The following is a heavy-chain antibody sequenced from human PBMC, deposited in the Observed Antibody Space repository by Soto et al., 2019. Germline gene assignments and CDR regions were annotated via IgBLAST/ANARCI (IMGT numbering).Heavy chain of an antibody. V-gene: IGHV3-48*01. J-gene: IGHJ2*01. Sequence: PGGSLRLSCAASGFTFSNTYSMNWVRQAPGKGLEWLSYISSSSSSIYYADSVKGRFTISRDNAKNSLYLQMNSLRAEDTAKYYCARVMSISWYFDLWGRGTLVTVSS. D-gene: IGHD5-12*01. CDR1: GFTFSNTYS. CDR2: ISSSSSSI. CDR3: ARVMSISWYFDL.